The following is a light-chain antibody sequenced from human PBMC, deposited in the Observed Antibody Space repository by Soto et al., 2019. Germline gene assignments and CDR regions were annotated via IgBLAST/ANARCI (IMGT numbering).Light chain of an antibody. CDR1: SSDVGGYNY. CDR3: SSFAGSFYWV. Sequence: QTVLTQPPSAYGSPGQSVTISCTGTSSDVGGYNYVSWYQQHPGKAPKLMIYEVSKRPSGVPDRFSGSKSGNTASLTVSGLQAEDEADYYCSSFAGSFYWVFGGGTKLTVL. J-gene: IGLJ2*01. V-gene: IGLV2-8*01. CDR2: EVS.